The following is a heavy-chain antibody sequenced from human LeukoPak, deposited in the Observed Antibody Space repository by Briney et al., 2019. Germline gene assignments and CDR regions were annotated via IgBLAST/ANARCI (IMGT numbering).Heavy chain of an antibody. V-gene: IGHV3-74*01. D-gene: IGHD4-17*01. Sequence: GGSLRLSCAASGFTFSSYWMHWVRQAPGKGLVWVSRIKSDGSSTSYADSVKGRFTISRDNSKNALYLHMNSLSAEDTAVYYCAKDIDNGDYVVYWGQGTLVTVSS. CDR1: GFTFSSYW. J-gene: IGHJ4*02. CDR3: AKDIDNGDYVVY. CDR2: IKSDGSST.